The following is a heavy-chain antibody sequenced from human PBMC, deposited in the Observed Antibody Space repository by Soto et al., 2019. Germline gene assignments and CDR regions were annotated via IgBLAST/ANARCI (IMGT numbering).Heavy chain of an antibody. J-gene: IGHJ5*02. CDR2: ISAYNGNT. Sequence: QVQLVQSGAEVKKPGASVKVSCKASGYTFTSYGISWVRQAPGQGLEWMGWISAYNGNTNYAQKLQGRVTMTTDTSTSTDYMELRSLRSDDTAVYYCARAMYYDILTGYYTSNWFDPWGQGTLVTVSS. D-gene: IGHD3-9*01. CDR3: ARAMYYDILTGYYTSNWFDP. V-gene: IGHV1-18*01. CDR1: GYTFTSYG.